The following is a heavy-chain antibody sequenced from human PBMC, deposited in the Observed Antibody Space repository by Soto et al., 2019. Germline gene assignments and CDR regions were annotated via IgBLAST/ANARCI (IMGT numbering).Heavy chain of an antibody. D-gene: IGHD6-19*01. V-gene: IGHV1-18*01. J-gene: IGHJ6*02. CDR2: IRGYNGNT. Sequence: QVQLVQSGAEVKKPGASVTVSCKTSGYTFSHYGINWVRQAPGQGLEWMGWIRGYNGNTNYAQTVQGIGTMTTDTSTGTVYMELRSLKSDDTAIYYRSRFIMVGGWFDPNYYHGMDVWGQGTTVTVSS. CDR3: SRFIMVGGWFDPNYYHGMDV. CDR1: GYTFSHYG.